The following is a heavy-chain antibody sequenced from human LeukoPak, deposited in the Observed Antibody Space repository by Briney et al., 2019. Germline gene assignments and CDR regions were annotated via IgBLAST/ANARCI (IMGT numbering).Heavy chain of an antibody. CDR3: ARGGGIRSAFAI. CDR1: GGSISSYY. V-gene: IGHV4-59*01. D-gene: IGHD3-3*02. Sequence: SETLSLTCTVSGGSISSYYWSWIRQPPGKVLEWIGYIYYSGSTNYNPSLKSRVTISVDTSKNQFSLKLSSVTAADTAVYYCARGGGIRSAFAIWGQGTMVTVSS. J-gene: IGHJ3*02. CDR2: IYYSGST.